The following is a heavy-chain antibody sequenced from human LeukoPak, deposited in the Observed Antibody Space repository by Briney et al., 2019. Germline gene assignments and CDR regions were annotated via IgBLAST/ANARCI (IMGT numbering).Heavy chain of an antibody. J-gene: IGHJ4*02. V-gene: IGHV3-23*01. CDR3: AKWKYSKSGIDDY. CDR2: ISGSGDNT. D-gene: IGHD6-13*01. Sequence: GGSLRLSCAASGFTFSSYAMSWVRQVPGKGLEWVSVISGSGDNTYYADSVKGRFTISRDNSKNMLYLQMNSLRAEDTAVYYCAKWKYSKSGIDDYWGQGTLVTVSS. CDR1: GFTFSSYA.